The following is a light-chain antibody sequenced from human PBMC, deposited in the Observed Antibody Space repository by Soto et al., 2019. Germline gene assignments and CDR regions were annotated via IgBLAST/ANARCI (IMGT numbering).Light chain of an antibody. Sequence: QSVLTQSPSASASLGASVKLTCTLSSGHSSYAIAWHQQQPEKGPRYLMKLNSDGSHSKGDGIPDRFSGSSSGAERYLTISSLQSEDEADYYFQTWGTGIQVFVGGIKVTVL. CDR1: SGHSSYA. V-gene: IGLV4-69*01. J-gene: IGLJ3*02. CDR3: QTWGTGIQV. CDR2: LNSDGSH.